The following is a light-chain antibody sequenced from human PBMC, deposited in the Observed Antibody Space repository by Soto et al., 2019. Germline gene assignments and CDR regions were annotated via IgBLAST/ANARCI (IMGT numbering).Light chain of an antibody. J-gene: IGKJ4*02. CDR3: QQSYSTPLT. V-gene: IGKV1-39*01. Sequence: DIQMTQSPSSLSASVGDRVTITCRARQSICSYLNWYQQKPGKAPKLLIYAASSLQSGVPSRFSGSGSGTDFTLTISSLQPEDCATYYCQQSYSTPLTFGGGTKVEIK. CDR2: AAS. CDR1: QSICSY.